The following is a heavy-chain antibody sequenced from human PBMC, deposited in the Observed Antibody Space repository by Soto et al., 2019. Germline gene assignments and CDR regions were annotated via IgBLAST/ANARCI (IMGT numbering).Heavy chain of an antibody. Sequence: QFTLKESGPTLVKPTQTLTLTCTFSGFSLSTSGVGVGWIRQPPGKALEWLALIYWNDDKRYSPSLKSRLTITKDTSKNQVVLTMTNMDPVDTATYYCAHSRGDCSGGSCQGGSDYWGQGTLVTVSS. J-gene: IGHJ4*02. CDR3: AHSRGDCSGGSCQGGSDY. D-gene: IGHD2-15*01. CDR2: IYWNDDK. CDR1: GFSLSTSGVG. V-gene: IGHV2-5*01.